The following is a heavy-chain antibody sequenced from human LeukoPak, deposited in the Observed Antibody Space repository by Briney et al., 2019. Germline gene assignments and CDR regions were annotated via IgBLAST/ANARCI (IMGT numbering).Heavy chain of an antibody. D-gene: IGHD5-12*01. CDR3: ARLEFDY. J-gene: IGHJ4*02. CDR2: IYYSGST. CDR1: GDSISSYY. Sequence: SETLSLTCTVSGDSISSYYWSWIRQPPGQGLEWIGYIYYSGSTSYSPSLKSRVTISIDTSMSQLSLKLTSVTAADTAVYYCARLEFDYWGQGTLVTVSS. V-gene: IGHV4-59*01.